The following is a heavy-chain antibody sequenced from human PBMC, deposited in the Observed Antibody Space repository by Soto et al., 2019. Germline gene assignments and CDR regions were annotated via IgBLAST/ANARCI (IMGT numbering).Heavy chain of an antibody. J-gene: IGHJ4*02. Sequence: QLQLQESGSGLVKPSQTLSLTCAVSGGSISSGGYSWSWIRQPPGKGLEWIGYIYHSGSTYYNPSLKSRVTIPVDRSKNQFSLKLSSVTAADTAVYSCAGYSIAARRGIDYWGQGTLVTVSS. CDR2: IYHSGST. V-gene: IGHV4-30-2*01. CDR3: AGYSIAARRGIDY. CDR1: GGSISSGGYS. D-gene: IGHD6-6*01.